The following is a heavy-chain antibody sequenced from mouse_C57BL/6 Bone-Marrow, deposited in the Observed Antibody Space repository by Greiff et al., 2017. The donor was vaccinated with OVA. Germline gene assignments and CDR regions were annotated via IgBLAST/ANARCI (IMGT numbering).Heavy chain of an antibody. CDR3: ARAELLLPDY. D-gene: IGHD1-1*01. V-gene: IGHV1-7*01. CDR2: INPSSGYT. Sequence: VQLQQSGADLAKPGASVKLSCKASGYTFTSYWMHWVKQRPGQGLEWIGYINPSSGYTKYKQKFKDKATLTADKSSITAYMQLSSLTYEDSAVYYCARAELLLPDYWGQGTTLTVSS. J-gene: IGHJ2*01. CDR1: GYTFTSYW.